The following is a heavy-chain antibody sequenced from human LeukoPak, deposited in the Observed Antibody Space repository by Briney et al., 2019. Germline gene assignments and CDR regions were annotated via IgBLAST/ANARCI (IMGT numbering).Heavy chain of an antibody. CDR3: ARAWMGSYAFDI. D-gene: IGHD2-2*03. CDR1: GVSISSGSYY. Sequence: PSETLSLTCTVSGVSISSGSYYWSWIRQPAGKGLEWIGRIYTSGSTHYNPSLKSRVTISVDRSKNQFSLKLSSVTAADTAVYYCARAWMGSYAFDIWGQGTMVTVSS. V-gene: IGHV4-61*02. J-gene: IGHJ3*02. CDR2: IYTSGST.